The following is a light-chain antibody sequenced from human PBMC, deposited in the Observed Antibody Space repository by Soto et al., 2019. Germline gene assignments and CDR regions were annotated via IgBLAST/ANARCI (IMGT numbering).Light chain of an antibody. V-gene: IGKV1-33*01. CDR2: DAS. Sequence: IQITQTPSSLSASVRDRVTITCHASQDISNYLNWYQQKSGKAPKLLIYDASNLETGVPSRFSGSGSGTDFTFTISSPKPEDIATYYCQHYDNLPPLTFGGGTKV. CDR3: QHYDNLPPLT. J-gene: IGKJ4*01. CDR1: QDISNY.